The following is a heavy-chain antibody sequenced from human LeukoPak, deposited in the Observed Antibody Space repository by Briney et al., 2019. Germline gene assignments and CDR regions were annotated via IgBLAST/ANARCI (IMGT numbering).Heavy chain of an antibody. J-gene: IGHJ4*02. Sequence: GGSLRLSCAASGFTFSSYAMSWVRQAPGKGLEWVSSISGSAGSTYYADSVKGRFTISRDNSRNTLYLQMNSLRAEDTAVYYCASAPTTVTKGDFDYWGQGTLVTVSS. CDR3: ASAPTTVTKGDFDY. V-gene: IGHV3-23*01. CDR1: GFTFSSYA. CDR2: ISGSAGST. D-gene: IGHD4-17*01.